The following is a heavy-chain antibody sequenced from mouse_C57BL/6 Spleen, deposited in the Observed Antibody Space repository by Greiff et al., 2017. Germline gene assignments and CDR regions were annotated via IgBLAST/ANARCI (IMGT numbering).Heavy chain of an antibody. D-gene: IGHD6-1*01. CDR1: GFTFSDYG. Sequence: DVMLVESGGGLVKPGGSLKLSCAASGFTFSDYGLHWVRQAPEKGLEWVAYISSGSSTIYYADTVKGRFTISRDKAKYTLFRQMTSLRSEDTAMYYCARGLFQYYATDYWGQGTSVTVSS. J-gene: IGHJ4*01. CDR2: ISSGSSTI. CDR3: ARGLFQYYATDY. V-gene: IGHV5-17*01.